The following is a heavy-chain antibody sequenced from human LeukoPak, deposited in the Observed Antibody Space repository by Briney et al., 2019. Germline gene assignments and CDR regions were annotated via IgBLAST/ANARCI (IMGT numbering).Heavy chain of an antibody. CDR3: ARVYDSSGYYYYYYGMDV. Sequence: SETLSLTCTVSGGSISSYYWSWIRQPPGKGLEWIGYIYYSGSTNYNPSLKSRVTISVDTSKNQFSLKLSSVAAADTAVYYCARVYDSSGYYYYYYGMDVWGQGTTVTVSS. J-gene: IGHJ6*02. V-gene: IGHV4-59*08. CDR2: IYYSGST. CDR1: GGSISSYY. D-gene: IGHD3-22*01.